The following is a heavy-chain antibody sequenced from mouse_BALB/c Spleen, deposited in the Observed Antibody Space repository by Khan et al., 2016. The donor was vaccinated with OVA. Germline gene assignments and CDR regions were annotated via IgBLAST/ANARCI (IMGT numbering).Heavy chain of an antibody. V-gene: IGHV5-6*01. CDR2: ISSSSTYT. D-gene: IGHD4-1*01. CDR1: GFTFINYG. Sequence: EVKVVESGGDLVKPGGSLKLSCAASGFTFINYGMSWVRQTPDKRLEWVATISSSSTYTYYPYSVKGRFTISRNNAKNTLYLQMSSLKSEDTAMYYCASHLTGSFAYWGQGTLVTVSA. CDR3: ASHLTGSFAY. J-gene: IGHJ3*01.